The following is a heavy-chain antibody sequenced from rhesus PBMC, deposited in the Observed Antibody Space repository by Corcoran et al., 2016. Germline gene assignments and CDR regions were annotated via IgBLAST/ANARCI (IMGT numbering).Heavy chain of an antibody. D-gene: IGHD6-13*01. V-gene: IGHV4-122*02. CDR2: ISYSGSH. Sequence: QLQLQESGPGLVKPSETLSLTCPVSGYSISSGYGWSWIRQPPGKGLAWIGYISYSGSHSCNPSRKGRVTISRDTYKNQCSLKMGSVTAADTAGYYCARGQWGAAAAFDYWGQGVLVTVSS. CDR3: ARGQWGAAAAFDY. CDR1: GYSISSGYG. J-gene: IGHJ4*01.